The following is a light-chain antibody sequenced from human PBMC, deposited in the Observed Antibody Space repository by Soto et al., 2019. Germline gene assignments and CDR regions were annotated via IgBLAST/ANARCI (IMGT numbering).Light chain of an antibody. CDR1: SSDIGNNY. Sequence: QSVLTQPPSVSAAPGQKVTISCSGSSSDIGNNYVSWYQQFPGTAPKLLIYDNNKRPSGIADRFSGSKSGTSATLGITGLQTGDEADYYCGTWDSSLSAAVFGGGTQLTVL. J-gene: IGLJ7*01. CDR3: GTWDSSLSAAV. CDR2: DNN. V-gene: IGLV1-51*02.